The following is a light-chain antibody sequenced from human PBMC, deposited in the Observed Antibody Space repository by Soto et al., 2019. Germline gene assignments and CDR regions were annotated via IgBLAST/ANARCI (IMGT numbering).Light chain of an antibody. J-gene: IGKJ2*01. V-gene: IGKV3-15*01. CDR3: QKYDKLQYT. CDR1: QIIGTN. CDR2: GAF. Sequence: EIVLTQSPATLSVSPGERATLSCRTSQIIGTNLAWYQQKPGQAPRLLIYGAFIRAPGFPVRFRGTGSGSEFTLTISSLQSEDGALYYCQKYDKLQYTFGQGTNLEIK.